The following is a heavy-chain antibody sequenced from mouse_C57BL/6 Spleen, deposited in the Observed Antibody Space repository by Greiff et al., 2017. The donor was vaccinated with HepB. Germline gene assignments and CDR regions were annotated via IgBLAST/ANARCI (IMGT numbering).Heavy chain of an antibody. V-gene: IGHV3-6*01. Sequence: EVQLVESGPGLVKPSQSLSLTCSVTGYSITSGYYWNWIRQSPGNKLEWMGYISYDGSNNYNPSLKNLISITRDTSKNQFFLKLNSVTTEDTATYYCARSVDYDVGFAYWGQGTLVTVSA. CDR3: ARSVDYDVGFAY. J-gene: IGHJ3*01. D-gene: IGHD2-4*01. CDR1: GYSITSGYY. CDR2: ISYDGSN.